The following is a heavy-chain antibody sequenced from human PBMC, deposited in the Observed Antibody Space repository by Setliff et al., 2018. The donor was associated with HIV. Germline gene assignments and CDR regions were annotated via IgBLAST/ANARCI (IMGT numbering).Heavy chain of an antibody. D-gene: IGHD3-10*01. CDR3: ARDGDWEFREWYFDL. CDR1: GGSLQGYY. V-gene: IGHV4-4*07. J-gene: IGHJ2*01. Sequence: SETLSLTCSVSGGSLQGYYWSWIRQPAGKGLQWIGRIYYVGWSKYNPSLEDRVTMSVDTSNNQFSLSLTSVTAADTAVYYCARDGDWEFREWYFDLWGRGTLVTVSS. CDR2: IYYVGWS.